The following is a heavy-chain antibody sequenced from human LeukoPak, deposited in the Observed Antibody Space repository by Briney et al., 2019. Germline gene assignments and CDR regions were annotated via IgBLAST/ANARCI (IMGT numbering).Heavy chain of an antibody. CDR3: RIGRFGEEY. J-gene: IGHJ4*02. CDR2: IYYSGST. Sequence: SETLSLTCAVYGGSISSYYWSWIRQPPGKGLEWIGYIYYSGSTNYNPSLKSRVTISVDTSKNQFSLKLSSVTAADTAVYYCRIGRFGEEYWGQGTLVTVSS. CDR1: GGSISSYY. V-gene: IGHV4-59*08. D-gene: IGHD3-10*01.